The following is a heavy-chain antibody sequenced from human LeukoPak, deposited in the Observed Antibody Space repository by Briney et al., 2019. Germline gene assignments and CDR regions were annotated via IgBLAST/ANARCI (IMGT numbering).Heavy chain of an antibody. CDR2: IYTSGST. CDR3: ASGYRDYYDSSGYSEAEYFQH. CDR1: GGSISSYY. Sequence: SETLSLTCTVSGGSISSYYWSWIRQPAGKGLEWIGRIYTSGSTNYNPSLKSRVTMSVDTSKNQFSLKLSSVTAADTAVYYCASGYRDYYDSSGYSEAEYFQHWGQGTLVTVSS. V-gene: IGHV4-4*07. J-gene: IGHJ1*01. D-gene: IGHD3-22*01.